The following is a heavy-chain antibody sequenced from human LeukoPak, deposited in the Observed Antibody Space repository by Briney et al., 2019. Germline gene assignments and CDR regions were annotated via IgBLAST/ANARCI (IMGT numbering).Heavy chain of an antibody. J-gene: IGHJ3*02. CDR3: ARDRAAMIVVCHAFDI. Sequence: AGSLRLSCAASGFTFSSYWMHWVRQDPGKGLVWVSRINTDGNITTYADSVKGRFTISRDNAKNTLFLQMNSLRAEDTAVYYCARDRAAMIVVCHAFDIWGPGTMVTVSS. D-gene: IGHD3-22*01. CDR1: GFTFSSYW. CDR2: INTDGNIT. V-gene: IGHV3-74*01.